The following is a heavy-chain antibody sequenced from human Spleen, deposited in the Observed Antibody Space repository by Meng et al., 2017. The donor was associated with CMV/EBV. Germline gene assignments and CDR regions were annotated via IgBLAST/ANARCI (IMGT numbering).Heavy chain of an antibody. CDR3: ARGGLDSRYYYYYYGMDV. CDR1: GGSISSYY. V-gene: IGHV4-59*01. Sequence: SETLSLTCTVSGGSISSYYWSWIRQPPGKGLEWIGYIYYSGSTNYNPSLKSRVTISVDTSKNQFSLKLSSVTAADTAVYYCARGGLDSRYYYYYYGMDVWGQGTTVTVS. CDR2: IYYSGST. D-gene: IGHD3/OR15-3a*01. J-gene: IGHJ6*02.